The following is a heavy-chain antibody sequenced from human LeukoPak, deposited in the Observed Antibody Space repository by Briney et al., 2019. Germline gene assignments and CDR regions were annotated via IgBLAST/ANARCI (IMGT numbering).Heavy chain of an antibody. J-gene: IGHJ4*02. CDR2: INPNSGGT. CDR3: ARVRGTVVATVDY. CDR1: GYTFTGYY. Sequence: GASVKVSCEASGYTFTGYYMHWVRQAPGQGLEWMGWINPNSGGTNYAQKFQGRVTMTRDTSISTAYMELSRLRSDDTAVYYCARVRGTVVATVDYWGQGTLVTVSS. V-gene: IGHV1-2*02. D-gene: IGHD2-15*01.